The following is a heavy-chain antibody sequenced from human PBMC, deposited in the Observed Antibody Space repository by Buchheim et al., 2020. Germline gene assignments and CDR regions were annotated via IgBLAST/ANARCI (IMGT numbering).Heavy chain of an antibody. Sequence: QVQLVESGGGVVQPGRSLRLSCAASGFTFSSYGMHWVRQAPGKGLEWVAVIWYDGSNKYYADSVKGRFTISRDNSKKTLYLQMNSLRAEDTAVYYCARGGDILTAGPPFDYWGQGTL. CDR3: ARGGDILTAGPPFDY. J-gene: IGHJ4*02. D-gene: IGHD3-9*01. CDR1: GFTFSSYG. CDR2: IWYDGSNK. V-gene: IGHV3-33*01.